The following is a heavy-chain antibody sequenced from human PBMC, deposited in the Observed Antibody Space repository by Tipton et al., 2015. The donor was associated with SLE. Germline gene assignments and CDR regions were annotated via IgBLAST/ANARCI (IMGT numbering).Heavy chain of an antibody. CDR2: IRGDGSTT. CDR3: ARAKYSTSWETFDY. V-gene: IGHV3-74*01. CDR1: GFTFSSYW. J-gene: IGHJ4*02. Sequence: SLRLSCTTSGFTFSSYWMHWVRQAPGKGLVWVSRIRGDGSTTYYADFVEGRFTISRDNAKNTVYLQMNSLRVDDTAVYYCARAKYSTSWETFDYWGQGTLVTVSS. D-gene: IGHD2-2*01.